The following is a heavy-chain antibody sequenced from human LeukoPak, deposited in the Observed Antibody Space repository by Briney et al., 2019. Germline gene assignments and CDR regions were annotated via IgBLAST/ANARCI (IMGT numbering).Heavy chain of an antibody. CDR1: GFTFSDYY. D-gene: IGHD6-13*01. CDR2: ISSSSSYT. Sequence: PGGSLRLSCAASGFTFSDYYMSWIRQAPGKGLEWVSYISSSSSYTSYADSVKGRFTISRDNAKNTLYLQMNSLRAEDTAVYYCARRIAAAAAPYYFDYWGQGTLVTVSS. CDR3: ARRIAAAAAPYYFDY. J-gene: IGHJ4*02. V-gene: IGHV3-11*06.